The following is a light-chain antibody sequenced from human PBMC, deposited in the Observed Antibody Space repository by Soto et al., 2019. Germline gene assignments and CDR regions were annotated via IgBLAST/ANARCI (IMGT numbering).Light chain of an antibody. V-gene: IGKV3-20*01. CDR1: QTVRNNY. CDR2: DAS. Sequence: EFVLTQSAGTLSLSPGERATLSCRASQTVRNNYLAWYQQKPGQAPRLVIYDASSRATGIPDRFSGGRSGTDFTLTISRLEPEDFAVYYCQQYVSSPLITFGQGTRLEI. J-gene: IGKJ5*01. CDR3: QQYVSSPLIT.